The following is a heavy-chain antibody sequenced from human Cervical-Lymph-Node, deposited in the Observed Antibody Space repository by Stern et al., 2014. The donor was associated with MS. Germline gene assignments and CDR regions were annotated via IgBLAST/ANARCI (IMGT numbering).Heavy chain of an antibody. J-gene: IGHJ4*02. CDR2: ISSSSSYT. Sequence: MQLVGSGGGLVKPGGSLRLSCAASGFTFSDYYMSWIRQAPGKGLEWVSYISSSSSYTNYADSVKGRFTISRDNAKNSLYLQMNSLRAEDTAVYYCARTNDYGDYYFDYWGQGTLVTVSS. V-gene: IGHV3-11*06. D-gene: IGHD4-17*01. CDR3: ARTNDYGDYYFDY. CDR1: GFTFSDYY.